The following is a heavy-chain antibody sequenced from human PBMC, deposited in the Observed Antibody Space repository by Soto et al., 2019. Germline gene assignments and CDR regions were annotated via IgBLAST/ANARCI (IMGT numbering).Heavy chain of an antibody. Sequence: EVQLLESGGGLVQPGGSLRLSCAASGFTFSIYGMSWVRQAPGKGLEWVSGISGSGGSTYYADSVKGRFTISRDNSKNTLYREMNTLRAYDTAVYYCAKDQGHSWRYDYWGQGTLVTVSS. CDR2: ISGSGGST. V-gene: IGHV3-23*01. CDR3: AKDQGHSWRYDY. CDR1: GFTFSIYG. J-gene: IGHJ4*02. D-gene: IGHD6-13*01.